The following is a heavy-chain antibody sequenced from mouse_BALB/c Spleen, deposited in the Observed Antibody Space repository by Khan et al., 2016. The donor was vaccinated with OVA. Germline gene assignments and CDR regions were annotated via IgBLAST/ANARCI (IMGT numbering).Heavy chain of an antibody. J-gene: IGHJ4*01. V-gene: IGHV1S41*01. CDR1: GYTFTSYG. CDR2: IGPGSSTA. D-gene: IGHD1-1*01. CDR3: ARENYYGRGYYSMDY. Sequence: DLVKPGASVKLSCKASGYTFTSYGINWIKQRPGQGLEWIGRIGPGSSTAYYNDMFKGKATLTVDTSSNTAYIQLSSLSSEDSAVYYCARENYYGRGYYSMDYWGQGVSVTVSA.